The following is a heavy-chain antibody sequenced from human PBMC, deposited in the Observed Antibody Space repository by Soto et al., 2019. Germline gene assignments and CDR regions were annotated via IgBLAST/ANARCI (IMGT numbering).Heavy chain of an antibody. CDR1: GYTFTSYY. CDR2: INPSGGST. V-gene: IGHV1-46*01. J-gene: IGHJ4*02. D-gene: IGHD6-13*01. Sequence: ASVKVSCKASGYTFTSYYMHWVRQAPGQGLEWMGIINPSGGSTSYAQKFQGRVTMTRDTSTSTVYMELSSLRSEDTAVYYCARPKLIAAAGSEYFDYWRQGTLVTVSS. CDR3: ARPKLIAAAGSEYFDY.